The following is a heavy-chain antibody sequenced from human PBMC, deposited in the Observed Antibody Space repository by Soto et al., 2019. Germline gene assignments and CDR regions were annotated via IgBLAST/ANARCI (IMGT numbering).Heavy chain of an antibody. D-gene: IGHD6-13*01. J-gene: IGHJ6*02. Sequence: RLSCAASGFTFSSYGMHWVRQAPGKGLEWVAVIWYDGSNKYYADSVKGRFTISRDNSKNTLYLQMNSLRAEDTAVYYCARSSSSWNYYYYGMDVWGQGTTVTVSS. V-gene: IGHV3-33*01. CDR3: ARSSSSWNYYYYGMDV. CDR1: GFTFSSYG. CDR2: IWYDGSNK.